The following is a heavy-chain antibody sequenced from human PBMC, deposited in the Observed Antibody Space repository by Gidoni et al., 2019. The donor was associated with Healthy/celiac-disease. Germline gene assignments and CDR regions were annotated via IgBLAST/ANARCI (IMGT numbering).Heavy chain of an antibody. J-gene: IGHJ4*02. V-gene: IGHV3-33*01. D-gene: IGHD3-22*01. CDR2: IWYDGSNK. CDR1: GCTFSSYV. CDR3: ARDPGLGPYYYDSSGFDSFDY. Sequence: QVQLVESGGGVVQPGRSLRLSCAASGCTFSSYVMHWVRQAPGKGLELVAVIWYDGSNKYYADSVQGRFTISRDNSKNTLYLQMNSLRAEDTAVYYCARDPGLGPYYYDSSGFDSFDYWGQGTLVTVSS.